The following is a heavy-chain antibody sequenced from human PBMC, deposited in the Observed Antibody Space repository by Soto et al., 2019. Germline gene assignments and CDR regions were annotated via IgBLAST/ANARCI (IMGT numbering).Heavy chain of an antibody. CDR1: GFTFSSYA. Sequence: ESGGGLVQPGGSLRLSCAASGFTFSSYAMNWVRQAPGKGLEWVSSITGDSGTTFYADSVKGRFTISRDNSMNTLYLQMNSLRAEDTALYSCARGGREWLTPFEYWGQGSLVTVSS. CDR2: ITGDSGTT. J-gene: IGHJ4*02. CDR3: ARGGREWLTPFEY. V-gene: IGHV3-23*01. D-gene: IGHD6-19*01.